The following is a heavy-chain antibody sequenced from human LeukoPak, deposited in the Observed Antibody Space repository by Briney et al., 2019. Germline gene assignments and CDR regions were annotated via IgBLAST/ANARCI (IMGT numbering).Heavy chain of an antibody. CDR3: ARDRHWTNDWVFDY. V-gene: IGHV4-4*02. J-gene: IGHJ4*02. CDR2: IYHSGST. CDR1: GGSISSSNW. Sequence: KTSETLSLTCAVSGGSISSSNWWSWVRQPPGKGLEWIGEIYHSGSTNYNPSLKSRVTISVDTSKNQFSLKLSSVTAADTAVYYCARDRHWTNDWVFDYWGQGTLVTVSS. D-gene: IGHD1/OR15-1a*01.